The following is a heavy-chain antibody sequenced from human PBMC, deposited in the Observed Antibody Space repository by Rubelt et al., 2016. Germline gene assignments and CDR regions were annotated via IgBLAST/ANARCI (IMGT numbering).Heavy chain of an antibody. D-gene: IGHD6-19*01. V-gene: IGHV4-39*01. Sequence: QLQLQESGPGLVKPSETLSLTCTVSGGSITSDRYYWGWIRQPPGKGLAWTGSIFYTGTSYYTSVLRSVVTISVHTPMTQFALKGSSETTDATAVYYCARPRAGPMAVAGLDYRGQGTLVTVSS. CDR3: ARPRAGPMAVAGLDY. J-gene: IGHJ4*02. CDR2: IFYTGTS. CDR1: GGSITSDRYY.